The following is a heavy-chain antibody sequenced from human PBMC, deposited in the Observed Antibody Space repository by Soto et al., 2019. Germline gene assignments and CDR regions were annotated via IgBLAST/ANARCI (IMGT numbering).Heavy chain of an antibody. J-gene: IGHJ2*01. Sequence: QVQLQESGPGLVKPSQTLSLTCTVSGGSISSGDYYWSWIRQPPGKGLEWIGYIYYSGSTYYNPSLKSRVTIPVDTSKNQSPLRLSSVPAADTAVYYCAPKSMLVGNDWYFDLWGRGTLVTVSS. D-gene: IGHD3-22*01. CDR3: APKSMLVGNDWYFDL. CDR2: IYYSGST. CDR1: GGSISSGDYY. V-gene: IGHV4-30-4*01.